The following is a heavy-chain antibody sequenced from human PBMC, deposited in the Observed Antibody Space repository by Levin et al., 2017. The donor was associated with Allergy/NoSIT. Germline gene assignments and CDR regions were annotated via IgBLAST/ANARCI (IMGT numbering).Heavy chain of an antibody. V-gene: IGHV3-21*01. CDR3: ARDSGGRGLLFDEDYGGNSKLLDY. Sequence: PGGSLRLSCAASGFTFSSYSMNWVRQAPGKGLEWVSSISSSSSYIYYADSVKGRFTISRDNAKNSLYLQMNSLRAEDTAVYYCARDSGGRGLLFDEDYGGNSKLLDYWGQGTLVTVSS. D-gene: IGHD4-23*01. CDR1: GFTFSSYS. J-gene: IGHJ4*02. CDR2: ISSSSSYI.